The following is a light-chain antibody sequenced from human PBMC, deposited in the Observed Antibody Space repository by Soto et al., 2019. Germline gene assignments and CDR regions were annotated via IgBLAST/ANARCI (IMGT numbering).Light chain of an antibody. CDR3: AAWDDTLKGLV. J-gene: IGLJ2*01. CDR2: RAS. CDR1: SSNIGSNY. Sequence: QSVLTQPPSASGTPGQRVTISCSGSSSNIGSNYVYWYQQVPGTAPRLLMYRASQRPSGVPDRFSGSTSGTSASLAISGLRSEDEADYYCAAWDDTLKGLVFGGGTKVTVL. V-gene: IGLV1-47*01.